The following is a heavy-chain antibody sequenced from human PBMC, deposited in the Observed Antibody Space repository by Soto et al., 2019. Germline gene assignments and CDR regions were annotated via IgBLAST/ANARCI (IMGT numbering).Heavy chain of an antibody. CDR2: ISYDGSNK. CDR1: GFTFSSYG. D-gene: IGHD5-18*01. V-gene: IGHV3-30*18. J-gene: IGHJ4*02. CDR3: AKYRMGYSYGYYFDY. Sequence: QVQLVESGGGVVQPGRSLRLSCAASGFTFSSYGMHWVRQAPGKGLEWVAVISYDGSNKYYADSVKGRFTISIDNSKNTLYLQMNSLRAEDTAVYYCAKYRMGYSYGYYFDYWGQGTLVTVSS.